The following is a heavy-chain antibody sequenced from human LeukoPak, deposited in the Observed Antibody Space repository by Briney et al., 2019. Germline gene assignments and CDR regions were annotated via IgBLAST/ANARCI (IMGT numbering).Heavy chain of an antibody. D-gene: IGHD5-12*01. CDR3: AREFLSGYETRTFDY. CDR1: GFTFSSYW. Sequence: GGSLRLSCAASGFTFSSYWMSWVRQAPGKGLEWVANIKQDGSEKYYVDSVKGRFTISRENAKNALYRQMNRQRAEDTAVYYCAREFLSGYETRTFDYWGQGTLVTVST. CDR2: IKQDGSEK. J-gene: IGHJ4*02. V-gene: IGHV3-7*01.